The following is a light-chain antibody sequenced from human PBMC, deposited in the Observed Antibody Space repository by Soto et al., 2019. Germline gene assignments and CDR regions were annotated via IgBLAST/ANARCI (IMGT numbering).Light chain of an antibody. J-gene: IGKJ4*01. Sequence: EIVLTQSPGTLSLSPGDRATLSCRASQTISSTYLAWYQQKPGQAPRLLIYGASSRATGIPDRFSGSGSGTDFTLTISRLEPEDFAVYYCQQFSSYPLTFGGGTKVDIK. CDR2: GAS. V-gene: IGKV3-20*01. CDR3: QQFSSYPLT. CDR1: QTISSTY.